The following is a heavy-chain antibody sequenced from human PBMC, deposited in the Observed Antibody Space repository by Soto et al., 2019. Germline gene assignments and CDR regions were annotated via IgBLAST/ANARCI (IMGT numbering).Heavy chain of an antibody. J-gene: IGHJ4*01. CDR2: VTGDGVTT. CDR3: AKRLSYYFDS. Sequence: PGGSLRLSCAASGFSFSDYSMNWVRQAPGKGLEWVSTVTGDGVTTSYADSVKGRFTISRDNSKNTLYLQMSGLRADDTAVYYCAKRLSYYFDSWGHGTLVTVSS. CDR1: GFSFSDYS. D-gene: IGHD3-16*02. V-gene: IGHV3-23*01.